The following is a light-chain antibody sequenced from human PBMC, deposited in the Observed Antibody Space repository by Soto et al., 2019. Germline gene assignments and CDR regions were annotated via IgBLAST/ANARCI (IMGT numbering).Light chain of an antibody. Sequence: QAVVTQPPSVSAAPGQKVTISCSGSSSNIGNNYVAWYQQLPGTAPKLLIYETNKRPSGIPDRFSGSKSGTSATLGITGLQTGDEADYYCGTWDSSLSAGVFGGGTQLTVL. CDR3: GTWDSSLSAGV. V-gene: IGLV1-51*02. CDR1: SSNIGNNY. CDR2: ETN. J-gene: IGLJ2*01.